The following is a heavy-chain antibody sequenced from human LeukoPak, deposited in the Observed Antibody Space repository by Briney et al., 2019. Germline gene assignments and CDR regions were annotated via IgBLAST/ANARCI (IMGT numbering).Heavy chain of an antibody. CDR2: MNPNSGNT. D-gene: IGHD1-26*01. Sequence: ASVKVSCKASGYTFTSYDINWVRQATGQGLEWMGWMNPNSGNTGYAQKFQGRVTMTRNTSISTAYMELSSLRSEDTAVYYCARAPLRIAGATTYYFDYWGQGTLVTVSS. CDR1: GYTFTSYD. V-gene: IGHV1-8*01. J-gene: IGHJ4*02. CDR3: ARAPLRIAGATTYYFDY.